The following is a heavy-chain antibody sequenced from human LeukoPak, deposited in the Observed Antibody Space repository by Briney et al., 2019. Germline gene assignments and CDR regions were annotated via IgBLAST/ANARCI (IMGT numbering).Heavy chain of an antibody. Sequence: SETLSLTCSVSGDSISGYSWSWIRQPPGMGPEWIGYIHYSGSTTYNPSLKSRVTISVDPSKHQFSLSLSSVTAADTAVYYRARGQGSGSSWAFDYWGQGTLVTVSS. V-gene: IGHV4-59*01. D-gene: IGHD1-26*01. CDR2: IHYSGST. J-gene: IGHJ4*02. CDR3: ARGQGSGSSWAFDY. CDR1: GDSISGYS.